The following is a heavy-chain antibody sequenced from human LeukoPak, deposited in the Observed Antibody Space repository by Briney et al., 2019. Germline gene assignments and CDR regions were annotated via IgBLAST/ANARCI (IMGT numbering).Heavy chain of an antibody. CDR1: GGSISSYY. D-gene: IGHD6-13*01. CDR3: ARDLRWYSSSWYDKKNWFDP. Sequence: NSSETLSLTCTVSGGSISSYYWSWIRQPAGKGLEWLGRIYTSGSTNYNPSLKSRVTMSVDTSKNQFSLKLSSVTAADTAVYYCARDLRWYSSSWYDKKNWFDPWGQGTVVTVSS. J-gene: IGHJ5*02. V-gene: IGHV4-4*07. CDR2: IYTSGST.